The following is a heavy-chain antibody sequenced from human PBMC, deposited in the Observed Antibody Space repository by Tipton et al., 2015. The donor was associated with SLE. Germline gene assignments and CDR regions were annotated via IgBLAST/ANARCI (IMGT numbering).Heavy chain of an antibody. V-gene: IGHV4-59*08. CDR1: GGSISSYY. CDR3: ARGGSSFEY. Sequence: TLSLTCTVSGGSISSYYWNWIRQPPGKGLEWIGYIYSSGTTNYNPSLKSRVTISVDTSKNQFSLKLSSVTAADTAVYYCARGGSSFEYWGQGTLVTVSS. D-gene: IGHD1-26*01. CDR2: IYSSGTT. J-gene: IGHJ4*02.